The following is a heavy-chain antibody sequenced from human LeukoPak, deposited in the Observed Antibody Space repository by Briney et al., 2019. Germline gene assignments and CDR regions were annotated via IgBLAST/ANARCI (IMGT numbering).Heavy chain of an antibody. CDR1: GFTFGSYG. CDR2: IHYDGNEK. CDR3: AKDLFACSSTSCYSQSH. D-gene: IGHD2-2*01. J-gene: IGHJ4*02. V-gene: IGHV3-30*02. Sequence: PGGSLRLSCAASGFTFGSYGLHWVRQAPGKGLEWVAFIHYDGNEKYYADSVRGRFTISRDNSRNTLYLQMNSLRAEDTAVYYCAKDLFACSSTSCYSQSHWGQGTLVTVSS.